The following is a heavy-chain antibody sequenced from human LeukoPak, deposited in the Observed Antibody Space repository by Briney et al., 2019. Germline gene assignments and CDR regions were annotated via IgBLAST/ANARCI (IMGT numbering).Heavy chain of an antibody. Sequence: GGSLRLSCAASGFTFSSYAMHWVRQAPGKGLEGLAVISYDGSNKYYADSVKGRFTISRDNSKNTLYLQMNSLRAEDTAVYYCARGSRIAAAGTSFDYWGQGTLVTVSS. CDR3: ARGSRIAAAGTSFDY. V-gene: IGHV3-30-3*01. CDR2: ISYDGSNK. CDR1: GFTFSSYA. D-gene: IGHD6-13*01. J-gene: IGHJ4*02.